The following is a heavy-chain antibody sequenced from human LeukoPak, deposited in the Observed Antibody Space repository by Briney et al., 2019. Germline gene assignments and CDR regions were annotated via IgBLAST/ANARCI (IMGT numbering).Heavy chain of an antibody. J-gene: IGHJ5*02. Sequence: PSETLSLTCIVSGGSISGYYWSWIRQPAGKGLEWIGHMDTSGHTNYNSSLMSRVTMSVDTSKNQFSLRLTSVTAADTAVYYCARHRSHSVAQFGRSYWFDPWGQGTLVTVSS. V-gene: IGHV4-4*07. CDR3: ARHRSHSVAQFGRSYWFDP. CDR2: MDTSGHT. CDR1: GGSISGYY. D-gene: IGHD2-15*01.